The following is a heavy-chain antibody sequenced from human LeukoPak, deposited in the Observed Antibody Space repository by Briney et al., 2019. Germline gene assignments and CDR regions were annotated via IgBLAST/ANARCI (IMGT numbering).Heavy chain of an antibody. V-gene: IGHV3-33*06. D-gene: IGHD1-26*01. CDR3: AKWEGTRQFYFGY. CDR2: TWYDESQK. CDR1: GFSFRDFG. Sequence: GGSLRLSCAVSGFSFRDFGFHWVRQAPGRGLEWVAVTWYDESQKYYADSVKGRFTISKDNSKNTLYLEMSSLRVEDTAVYYCAKWEGTRQFYFGYWGQGALVTVAS. J-gene: IGHJ4*02.